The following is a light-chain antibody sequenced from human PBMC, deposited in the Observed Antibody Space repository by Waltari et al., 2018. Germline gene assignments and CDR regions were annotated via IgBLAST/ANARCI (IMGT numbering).Light chain of an antibody. Sequence: YQQLPGAAPKRLIYKTELRPSGVPDRSSGSKSDTSASLAISGRRSEDEADYYCSSWDDSLSGVVLGGGTKLTVL. CDR2: KTE. CDR3: SSWDDSLSGVV. J-gene: IGLJ2*01. V-gene: IGLV1-47*01.